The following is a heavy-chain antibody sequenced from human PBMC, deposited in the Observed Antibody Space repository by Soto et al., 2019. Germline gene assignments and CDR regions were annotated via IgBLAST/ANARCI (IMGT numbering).Heavy chain of an antibody. CDR2: TYYRSKWYN. J-gene: IGHJ4*02. Sequence: SQTLSLTCAISGDSFSSNSAAWNWIRQSPSRGLEWLGRTYYRSKWYNDYAVSVKSRITINPDTSKNQFSLQLNSVTPEDTAVYYCAGTYTNPYYFDYWGQGTLVTVSS. D-gene: IGHD1-1*01. CDR3: AGTYTNPYYFDY. V-gene: IGHV6-1*01. CDR1: GDSFSSNSAA.